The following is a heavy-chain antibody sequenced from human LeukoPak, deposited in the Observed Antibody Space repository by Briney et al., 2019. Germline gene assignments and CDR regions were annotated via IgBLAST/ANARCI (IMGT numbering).Heavy chain of an antibody. Sequence: ISDRAGATYYADSVRGRFTISRDNSGSTLYLQMNSLRADDTAVYYCAKGGSTAWTAVDYWGQGTLVTVSS. CDR2: ISDRAGAT. D-gene: IGHD2-2*01. CDR3: AKGGSTAWTAVDY. V-gene: IGHV3-23*01. J-gene: IGHJ4*02.